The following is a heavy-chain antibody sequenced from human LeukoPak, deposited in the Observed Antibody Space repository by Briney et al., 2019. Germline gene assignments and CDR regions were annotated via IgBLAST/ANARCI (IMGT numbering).Heavy chain of an antibody. Sequence: PGGSLRLSCAASGFTFSSYAMHWVRQAPGKGLEWVAVISYDGSNKYYADSVKGRFTISRDNSKNTLYLQMNGLRAEDTAVYYCARDGPAAAGFDYWGQGTLATVSS. D-gene: IGHD6-13*01. CDR3: ARDGPAAAGFDY. J-gene: IGHJ4*02. CDR2: ISYDGSNK. CDR1: GFTFSSYA. V-gene: IGHV3-30-3*01.